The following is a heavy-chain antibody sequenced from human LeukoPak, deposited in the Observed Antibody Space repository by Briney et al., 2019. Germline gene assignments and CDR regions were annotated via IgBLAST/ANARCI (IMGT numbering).Heavy chain of an antibody. J-gene: IGHJ4*02. CDR1: GFTFSSYG. Sequence: GGSLRLSCAASGFTFSSYGMHWVRQAPGKGREWVAVIWYDGSNKYYADSVKGRFTISRDNSKNTLYLQMNSLRAEDTAVYYCAKALSIAVAGFDYWGQGTLVTVSS. D-gene: IGHD6-19*01. CDR2: IWYDGSNK. V-gene: IGHV3-33*06. CDR3: AKALSIAVAGFDY.